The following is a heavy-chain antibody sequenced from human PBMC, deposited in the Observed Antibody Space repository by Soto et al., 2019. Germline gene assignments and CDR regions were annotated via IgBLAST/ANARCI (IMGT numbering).Heavy chain of an antibody. CDR3: ARDKRYSGYDYGHFDY. V-gene: IGHV4-30-4*01. D-gene: IGHD5-12*01. J-gene: IGHJ4*02. CDR2: VYYSGST. CDR1: GGSISSGDYY. Sequence: SVTLSLTCTVSGGSISSGDYYWSWIRQPPRKGLEWIGYVYYSGSTYYNPSLKSRVTISVDTSKNQFSLKLSSVTAADTAVYYCARDKRYSGYDYGHFDYLGQGTLVTVSS.